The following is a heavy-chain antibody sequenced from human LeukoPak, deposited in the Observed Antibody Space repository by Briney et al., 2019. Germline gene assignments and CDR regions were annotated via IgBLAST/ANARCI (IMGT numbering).Heavy chain of an antibody. CDR1: GYIFINHG. J-gene: IGHJ4*02. V-gene: IGHV1-18*01. D-gene: IGHD6-13*01. Sequence: ASVKVSCKASGYIFINHGISWVRQAPGQGLEWMGWISAYNGRTEYAPKFQDRVTMTTDTSTTTAYMELRSLTSDDTALYYCVRGDIAAPSEYWGQGTLVTVSS. CDR2: ISAYNGRT. CDR3: VRGDIAAPSEY.